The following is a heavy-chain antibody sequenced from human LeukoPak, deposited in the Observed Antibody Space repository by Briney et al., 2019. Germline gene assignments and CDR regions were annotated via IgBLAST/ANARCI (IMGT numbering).Heavy chain of an antibody. V-gene: IGHV3-23*01. J-gene: IGHJ4*02. D-gene: IGHD3-22*01. CDR3: AKDLGNYYDSSGYYYVDYFDY. Sequence: TGGSLRLSCAASGFTVSSNYMSWVRQAPGKGLEWVSAISGSGGSTYYADSVKGRFTISRDNSKNTLYLQMNSLRAEDTAVYYCAKDLGNYYDSSGYYYVDYFDYWGQGTLVTVSS. CDR1: GFTVSSNY. CDR2: ISGSGGST.